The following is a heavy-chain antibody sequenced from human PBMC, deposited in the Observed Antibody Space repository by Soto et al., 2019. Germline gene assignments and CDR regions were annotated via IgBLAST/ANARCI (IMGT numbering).Heavy chain of an antibody. CDR3: AGGGGSLNPGFDL. Sequence: PGGSLRLSCAASGFTFSSYSLHWVRQAPGKGLEWVAVISSDGSTTYYADSVKGRFTVSRDNSRNTLDLQMNSLRTDDTAVYYGAGGGGSLNPGFDLWGQGTLVTVSS. D-gene: IGHD3-16*01. CDR1: GFTFSSYS. J-gene: IGHJ4*02. CDR2: ISSDGSTT. V-gene: IGHV3-30*04.